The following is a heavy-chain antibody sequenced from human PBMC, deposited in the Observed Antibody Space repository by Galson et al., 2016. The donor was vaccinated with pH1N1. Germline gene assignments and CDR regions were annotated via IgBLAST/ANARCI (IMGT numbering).Heavy chain of an antibody. V-gene: IGHV3-7*01. CDR3: AGHLFSASESPFEY. J-gene: IGHJ4*02. CDR1: GFTFSHYW. CDR2: IKENGSEK. Sequence: SLRLSCAASGFTFSHYWMSWVRQAPGKGLEWVANIKENGSEKYYLDSVKGRFTISRDNAKHSVFLQLDSLRAEDTAVYYCAGHLFSASESPFEYWGQGALVTFSS. D-gene: IGHD6-19*01.